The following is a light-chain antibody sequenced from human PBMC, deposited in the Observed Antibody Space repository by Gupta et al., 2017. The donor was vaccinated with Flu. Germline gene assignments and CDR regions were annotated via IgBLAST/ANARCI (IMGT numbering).Light chain of an antibody. V-gene: IGLV3-19*01. CDR1: SLRNSY. J-gene: IGLJ2*01. Sequence: SSELTHDPAVSVALGQTVRIPCQGASLRNSYARWYQQKPGQAPVLVIYAKNIRPSGIPDRFSGSSSGNTASLTITGAQAEDEADYYCNSRDSTDNHQAVFGGGTKLTVL. CDR3: NSRDSTDNHQAV. CDR2: AKN.